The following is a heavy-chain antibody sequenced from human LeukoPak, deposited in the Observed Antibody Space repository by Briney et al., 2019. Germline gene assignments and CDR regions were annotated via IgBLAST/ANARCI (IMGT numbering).Heavy chain of an antibody. V-gene: IGHV4-30-2*01. D-gene: IGHD1-26*01. Sequence: KPSQTLSLTCTVSGGSISSGGYYWSWIRQPPGKGLEWIGYIYHSGSTYYNPSLKSRVTISVDRSKNQFSLKLSSVTAADTAVYYCARGSGELLSYYYYYYYMDVWGKGTTVTVSS. J-gene: IGHJ6*03. CDR3: ARGSGELLSYYYYYYYMDV. CDR2: IYHSGST. CDR1: GGSISSGGYY.